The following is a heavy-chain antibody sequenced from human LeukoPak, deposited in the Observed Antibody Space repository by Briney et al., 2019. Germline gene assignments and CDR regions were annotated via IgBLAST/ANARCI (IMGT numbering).Heavy chain of an antibody. Sequence: GGSLRLSCAASGFTFSDYYMSWIRQAPGKGLEWVSYISSSGRTIYYAGSVKGRFTTSRDNAKNSLYLQMNSLRAEDTAVYYCARDFQLLSDAFDIWGQGTMVTVSS. CDR1: GFTFSDYY. CDR3: ARDFQLLSDAFDI. D-gene: IGHD2-2*01. CDR2: ISSSGRTI. V-gene: IGHV3-11*04. J-gene: IGHJ3*02.